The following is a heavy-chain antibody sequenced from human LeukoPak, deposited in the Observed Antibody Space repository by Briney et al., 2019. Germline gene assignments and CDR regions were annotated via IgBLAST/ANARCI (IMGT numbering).Heavy chain of an antibody. CDR3: ASGQPYYDFWRGKGGFDY. D-gene: IGHD3-3*01. Sequence: SETLSLTCTVSGGSISSGDYYWSWIRQPPGKGLEWIGYIYYSGSTYYNPSLKSRVTISVDTSKNQFSLKLSSVTAADTAVYYCASGQPYYDFWRGKGGFDYWGQGTLVTVSS. CDR1: GGSISSGDYY. J-gene: IGHJ4*02. V-gene: IGHV4-30-4*08. CDR2: IYYSGST.